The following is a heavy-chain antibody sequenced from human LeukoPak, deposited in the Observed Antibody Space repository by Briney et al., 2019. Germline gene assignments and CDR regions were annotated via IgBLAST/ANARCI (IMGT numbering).Heavy chain of an antibody. Sequence: SETLSLTCAVYGGSFSGYYWSWIRQPPGKGLEWIGEINHSGSTNYNPSLKSRVTISVDTSKNQFSLKLSSVTAADTAVHYCARGLRNFRDYYDSSGYYLPRYFDYWGQGTLVTVSS. CDR3: ARGLRNFRDYYDSSGYYLPRYFDY. CDR1: GGSFSGYY. J-gene: IGHJ4*02. D-gene: IGHD3-22*01. V-gene: IGHV4-34*01. CDR2: INHSGST.